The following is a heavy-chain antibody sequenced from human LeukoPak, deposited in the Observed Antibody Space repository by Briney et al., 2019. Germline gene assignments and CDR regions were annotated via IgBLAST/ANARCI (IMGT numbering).Heavy chain of an antibody. CDR3: ARPTATPAGDYHYHYIHV. CDR1: GGSISGHW. J-gene: IGHJ6*03. Sequence: SETLSLTCTVSGGSISGHWWSWIRRPPGKGLEWLGDIESTGRLNDNPSLRSRVTLSVDTSKNQFSLKVTSVTAADTAVYYSARPTATPAGDYHYHYIHVWGKGITVTVSS. D-gene: IGHD2-21*01. V-gene: IGHV4-4*09. CDR2: IESTGRL.